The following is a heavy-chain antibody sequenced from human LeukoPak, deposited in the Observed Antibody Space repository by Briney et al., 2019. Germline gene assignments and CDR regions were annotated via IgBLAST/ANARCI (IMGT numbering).Heavy chain of an antibody. CDR2: ISGSGGST. CDR3: AKGSGDDIVVDPFDY. V-gene: IGHV3-23*01. D-gene: IGHD2-2*01. Sequence: GGSLRLSCSASGFTFCTYAMSWHRQAPGKELEWVSAISGSGGSTYYADPVKGRFTISRDNSKNTLYLQMNSVRAEDTAVYYCAKGSGDDIVVDPFDYWGQGTLVTVSS. J-gene: IGHJ4*02. CDR1: GFTFCTYA.